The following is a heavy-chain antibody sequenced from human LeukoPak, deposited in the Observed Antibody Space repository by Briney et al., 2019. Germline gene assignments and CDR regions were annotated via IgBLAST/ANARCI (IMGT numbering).Heavy chain of an antibody. J-gene: IGHJ4*02. D-gene: IGHD2-15*01. CDR2: INHSGST. Sequence: PSETLSLTCAVYGGSFSGYYWSWIRQPPGKGLEWIGEINHSGSTNYNPSLKSRVTISVDTSKNQFSLKLSSVTAADTAVYYCARGVRCSGGSCYSRRPYFDYWGQGTLVTVSS. V-gene: IGHV4-34*01. CDR1: GGSFSGYY. CDR3: ARGVRCSGGSCYSRRPYFDY.